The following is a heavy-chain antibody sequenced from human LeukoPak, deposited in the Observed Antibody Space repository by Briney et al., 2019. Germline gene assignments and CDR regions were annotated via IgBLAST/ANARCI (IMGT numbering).Heavy chain of an antibody. CDR2: ISWNSNTI. CDR1: GFTSDDYA. CDR3: ARVEAAAGTYYYYAMDV. Sequence: PGGSLRLSCAASGFTSDDYAMHWVRQVPGKGLEWVSTISWNSNTIHYVDSVKGRFTISRDNAKNSLYLQMNSLRAEDTAVYYCARVEAAAGTYYYYAMDVWGQGTTVTVSS. J-gene: IGHJ6*02. V-gene: IGHV3-9*02. D-gene: IGHD6-13*01.